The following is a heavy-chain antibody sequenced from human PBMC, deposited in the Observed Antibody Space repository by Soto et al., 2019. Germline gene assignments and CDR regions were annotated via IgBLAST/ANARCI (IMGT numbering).Heavy chain of an antibody. D-gene: IGHD1-26*01. CDR2: IIPIFGTA. J-gene: IGHJ4*02. Sequence: QVQLVQSGAEVKKPGSSMKVSCKASGGTFSSYAISWVRHAPGQGLEWMGGIIPIFGTANYAQKFQGRVTITADESTSTAYMELSSLRSEDTAVYYCARDGPSYSGSSYWGQGTLVTVSS. V-gene: IGHV1-69*12. CDR1: GGTFSSYA. CDR3: ARDGPSYSGSSY.